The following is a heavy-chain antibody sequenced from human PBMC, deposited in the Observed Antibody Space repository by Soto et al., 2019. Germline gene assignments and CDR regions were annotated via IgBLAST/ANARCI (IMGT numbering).Heavy chain of an antibody. Sequence: GGSLRLSXAASGFTFSSYSMNWVRQAPGKGLEWVSSISSSSSYIYYADSVKGRFTISRDNAKNSLYLQMNSLRAEDTAVYYCARDRGGSGSPAFDIWGQGTMVTVSS. V-gene: IGHV3-21*01. CDR3: ARDRGGSGSPAFDI. CDR1: GFTFSSYS. J-gene: IGHJ3*02. D-gene: IGHD3-10*01. CDR2: ISSSSSYI.